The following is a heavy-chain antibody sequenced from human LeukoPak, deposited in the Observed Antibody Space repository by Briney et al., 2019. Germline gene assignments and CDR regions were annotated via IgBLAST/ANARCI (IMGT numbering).Heavy chain of an antibody. D-gene: IGHD4-17*01. J-gene: IGHJ4*02. CDR3: ARDSDYGDYFDL. CDR2: TGSSRTYI. V-gene: IGHV3-21*06. Sequence: PRGSLRLSCAASDFTFSAYTMNWIRLTPGKGLEWVASTGSSRTYIYYAASVQGRFTIFRDNAKNSVYLEMNSLGAEDTALYFCARDSDYGDYFDLWGQGTLVTVSS. CDR1: DFTFSAYT.